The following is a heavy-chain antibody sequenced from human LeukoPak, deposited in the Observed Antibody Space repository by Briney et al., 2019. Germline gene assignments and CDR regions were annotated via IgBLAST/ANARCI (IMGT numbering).Heavy chain of an antibody. D-gene: IGHD4-17*01. CDR1: GGTFSSYA. J-gene: IGHJ4*02. CDR3: ARTPTVTPTKRYFDY. CDR2: IIPIFGTA. V-gene: IGHV1-69*13. Sequence: RASVKVSCKASGGTFSSYAISWVRQAPGQGLEWMGGIIPIFGTANYAQKFQGRVTITADESTSTAYMELSSLRSEDTAVYYCARTPTVTPTKRYFDYWGQGTLVTVSS.